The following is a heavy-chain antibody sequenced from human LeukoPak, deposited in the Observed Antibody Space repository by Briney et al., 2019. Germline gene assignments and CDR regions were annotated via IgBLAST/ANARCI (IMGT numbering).Heavy chain of an antibody. CDR2: IWNDGTNI. Sequence: SGGSLRLSCTPSGFPFSNYGMHWVRQAPGKGLEWVAVIWNDGTNIYYADSVKGRFAISRDNSRNTLYLQMNSLRAEDTAVYYCARDWWLTRSFDYWGQGALVTVSS. CDR3: ARDWWLTRSFDY. V-gene: IGHV3-33*01. CDR1: GFPFSNYG. D-gene: IGHD2-15*01. J-gene: IGHJ4*02.